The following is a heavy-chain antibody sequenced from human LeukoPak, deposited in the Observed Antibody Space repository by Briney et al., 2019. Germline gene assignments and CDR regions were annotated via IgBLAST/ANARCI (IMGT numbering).Heavy chain of an antibody. CDR1: GFSFTIYA. J-gene: IGHJ4*02. V-gene: IGHV3-23*01. CDR3: ARQDLGGCQY. Sequence: GGSLRLSCAASGFSFTIYAMSWVRQAPGKGLEWVASISQNSGIYYADSVKGRFTISRDNAKNSLYLQMNSLRAEDTAIYYCARQDLGGCQYWGQGTLVTVSS. CDR2: ISQNSGI. D-gene: IGHD2-15*01.